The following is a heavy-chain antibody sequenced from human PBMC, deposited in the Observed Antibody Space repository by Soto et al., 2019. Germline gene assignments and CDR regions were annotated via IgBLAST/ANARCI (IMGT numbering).Heavy chain of an antibody. J-gene: IGHJ4*02. V-gene: IGHV1-46*01. CDR1: GYTFTSYY. D-gene: IGHD6-19*01. Sequence: VSSVKVSCKASGYTFTSYYLHWVRQAPGQGLEWMGLINPGGGRTSYAERLHGRVTMTRDTSTSTVYMELTSLRSEDTAVYYCARGLAVDYSTAFLWGKGPLVTVSS. CDR2: INPGGGRT. CDR3: ARGLAVDYSTAFL.